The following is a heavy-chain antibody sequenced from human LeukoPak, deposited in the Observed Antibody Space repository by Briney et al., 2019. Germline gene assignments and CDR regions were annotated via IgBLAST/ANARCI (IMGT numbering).Heavy chain of an antibody. J-gene: IGHJ4*02. CDR3: ARGSYDYDY. CDR1: GGSISSYY. CDR2: IYYSGST. D-gene: IGHD2-2*01. Sequence: TSETLSLTCTVSGGSISSYYWSWIRQPPGKGLEWIGYIYYSGSTNYNPSLKSRVTISVDSSKNQFSLKLSSVTAADTAVYYCARGSYDYDYWGQGTLVTVSS. V-gene: IGHV4-59*01.